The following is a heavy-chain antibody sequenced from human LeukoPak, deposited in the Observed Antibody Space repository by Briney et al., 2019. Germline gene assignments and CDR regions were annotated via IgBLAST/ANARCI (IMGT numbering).Heavy chain of an antibody. J-gene: IGHJ4*02. CDR2: INPNSGGT. Sequence: ASVKVSCKASGYTFTGYYMHWVRQAPGQGLEWMGWINPNSGGTNYAQKFQGRVTMTRDTSISTACMELSRLRSDDTAVYYCARILSRGSTSCFDYWGQGTLVTVSS. CDR3: ARILSRGSTSCFDY. V-gene: IGHV1-2*02. CDR1: GYTFTGYY. D-gene: IGHD2-2*01.